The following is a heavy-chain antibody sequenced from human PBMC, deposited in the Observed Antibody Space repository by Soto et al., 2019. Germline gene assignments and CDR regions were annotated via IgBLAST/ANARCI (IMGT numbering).Heavy chain of an antibody. CDR1: GGSFSGYY. D-gene: IGHD3-10*01. CDR3: ARGGRVGRPMGY. V-gene: IGHV4-34*01. CDR2: INYSGSF. Sequence: QVQLQQWGAGLLKPSDTLSLTCAVYGGSFSGYYWTWIRQPPGKGLEWIGEINYSGSFNSSPSLKSRVTMSVDTSKTQFSLKLNSVTAADTAVYYCARGGRVGRPMGYWGQGTLVTVSS. J-gene: IGHJ4*02.